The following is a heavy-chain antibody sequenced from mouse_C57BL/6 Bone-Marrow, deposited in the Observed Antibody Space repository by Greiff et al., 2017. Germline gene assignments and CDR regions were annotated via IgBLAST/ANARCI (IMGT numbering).Heavy chain of an antibody. V-gene: IGHV1-5*01. CDR2: IYPGNSDT. Sequence: EVKVVESGTVLARPGASVKMSCKTSGYTFTSYWMHWVKQRPGQGLEWIGAIYPGNSDTRYNQKFKGKAKLTAVTSASTAYMELSSLTNEDSAVYYFTRAYDYDGDYWGQGTTLTVSS. J-gene: IGHJ2*01. D-gene: IGHD2-4*01. CDR3: TRAYDYDGDY. CDR1: GYTFTSYW.